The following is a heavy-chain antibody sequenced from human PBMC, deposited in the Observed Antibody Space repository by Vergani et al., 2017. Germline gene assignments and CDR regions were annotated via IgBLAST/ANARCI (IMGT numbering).Heavy chain of an antibody. D-gene: IGHD4-17*01. CDR3: ARGMTTETTDLDGFDI. J-gene: IGHJ3*02. Sequence: EVQLLESGGDLVQPGGSLRLSCEASSFSVSSHYMTWVRQAPGKGLEWVSTINIGGRTSYADSVKGRLTLTRDDSKNTLHLQMNSLRPEDTAVYYCARGMTTETTDLDGFDIWGQGTMVSVSS. CDR2: INIGGRT. V-gene: IGHV3-66*02. CDR1: SFSVSSHY.